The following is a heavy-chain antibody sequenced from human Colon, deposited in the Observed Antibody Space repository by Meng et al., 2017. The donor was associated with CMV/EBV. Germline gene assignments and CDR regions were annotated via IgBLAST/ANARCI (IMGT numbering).Heavy chain of an antibody. CDR2: INNRGSTI. V-gene: IGHV3-48*03. J-gene: IGHJ3*01. Sequence: GGPLRLSCAASGFTFSLYEMNWVRQAPGKGLEWVAYINNRGSTIYYADSVKGRFTISRDNAKNSLYLQMNSLRADDTAVYYFVRDPLLERGLTPGSFDFWGQGTMVTVSS. CDR3: VRDPLLERGLTPGSFDF. CDR1: GFTFSLYE. D-gene: IGHD3-10*01.